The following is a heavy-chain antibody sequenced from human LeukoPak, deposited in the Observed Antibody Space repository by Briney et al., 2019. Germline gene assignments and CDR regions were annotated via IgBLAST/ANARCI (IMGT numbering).Heavy chain of an antibody. Sequence: GASVKVSCKASGYTFAAYYMHWVRQAPGQGLEWMGWINPNSGDTNYAQKFQGRVTMTRDTSISTAYMEVSRLRSDDTAVYYCARTLPNYYYGMDVWGQGTTATVSS. D-gene: IGHD1-26*01. CDR3: ARTLPNYYYGMDV. CDR2: INPNSGDT. V-gene: IGHV1-2*02. J-gene: IGHJ6*02. CDR1: GYTFAAYY.